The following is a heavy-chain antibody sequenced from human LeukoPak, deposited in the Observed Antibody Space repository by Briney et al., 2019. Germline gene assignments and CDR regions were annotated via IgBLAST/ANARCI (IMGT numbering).Heavy chain of an antibody. CDR1: GGSISSSSYY. CDR3: ARDLSGKYAFDI. D-gene: IGHD1-26*01. CDR2: IYYSGST. V-gene: IGHV4-39*07. Sequence: SETLSLTCTVSGGSISSSSYYWGWIRQPPGKGLEWIGSIYYSGSTYYNPSLKSRVTISVDTSKNQFSLKLSSVTAADTAVYYCARDLSGKYAFDIWGQGTMVTVSS. J-gene: IGHJ3*02.